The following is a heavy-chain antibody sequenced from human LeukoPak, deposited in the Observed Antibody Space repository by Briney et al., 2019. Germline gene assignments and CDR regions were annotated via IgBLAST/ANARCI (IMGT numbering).Heavy chain of an antibody. CDR3: ARIGGSFYFYYYMVV. Sequence: LRLSCAASGFTFSSYEMNWVRQPPGKGLEWVGSIYYTGSTYYNPSLKSRVTISVDTSKNQLSLKLNPVTAADTAVYYCARIGGSFYFYYYMVVWGKGTTVTVSS. CDR2: IYYTGST. J-gene: IGHJ6*03. CDR1: GFTFSSYE. V-gene: IGHV4-39*07. D-gene: IGHD1-26*01.